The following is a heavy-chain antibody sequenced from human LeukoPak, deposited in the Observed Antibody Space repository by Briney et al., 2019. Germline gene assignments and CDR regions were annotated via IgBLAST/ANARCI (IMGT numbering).Heavy chain of an antibody. D-gene: IGHD3-22*01. J-gene: IGHJ4*02. CDR3: ARPMIVVVMEPFDY. Sequence: GGSLRLSCAASGFTFSNYWMSWVRQAPGKGLEWVANIKQDGSEKYYVDSVKGRFTISRDNAKNSLYLQMNSLRAEDTAVYYCARPMIVVVMEPFDYWGQGTLVTVSS. V-gene: IGHV3-7*01. CDR2: IKQDGSEK. CDR1: GFTFSNYW.